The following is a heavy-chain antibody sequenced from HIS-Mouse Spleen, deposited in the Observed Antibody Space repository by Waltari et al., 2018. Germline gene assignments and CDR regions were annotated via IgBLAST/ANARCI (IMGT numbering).Heavy chain of an antibody. V-gene: IGHV3-74*01. CDR1: GFTFSRYW. Sequence: EVQLVESGGGVVPPGGSLRLSCASSGFTFSRYWLPWSRQAPGQGLVWVSRINSDGSSTSNADSVKGRFTISRDNAKNTLYLQMNSLRAEDTAVYYCARDRGWGRAFDIWGQGTMVTVSS. D-gene: IGHD7-27*01. CDR2: INSDGSST. CDR3: ARDRGWGRAFDI. J-gene: IGHJ3*02.